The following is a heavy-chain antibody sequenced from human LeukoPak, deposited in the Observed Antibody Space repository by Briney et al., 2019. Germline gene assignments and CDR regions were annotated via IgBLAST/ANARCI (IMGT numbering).Heavy chain of an antibody. J-gene: IGHJ5*02. D-gene: IGHD2-2*01. CDR3: AGYCSSTSCFNWFDP. CDR1: GYTFTSYD. CDR2: MNPNSGNT. V-gene: IGHV1-8*01. Sequence: ASVKVSCKASGYTFTSYDINWVRQATGHGLEWMGWMNPNSGNTGYAQKFQGRVTMTRNTSISTAYMELSSLRSEDTAVYYCAGYCSSTSCFNWFDPWGQGTLVTVSS.